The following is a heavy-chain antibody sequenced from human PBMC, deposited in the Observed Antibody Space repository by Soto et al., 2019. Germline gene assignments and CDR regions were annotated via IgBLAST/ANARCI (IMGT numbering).Heavy chain of an antibody. CDR2: ISYDGSNK. CDR1: GFTFSSYA. J-gene: IGHJ4*02. Sequence: GGSLRLSCAASGFTFSSYAMHWVRQAPGKGLEWVAVISYDGSNKYYADSVKGRFTISRDNSKNTLYLQMNSLRAEDTAVYYCARGSEDTAMVPDYWGQGTLVTVSS. D-gene: IGHD5-18*01. CDR3: ARGSEDTAMVPDY. V-gene: IGHV3-30-3*01.